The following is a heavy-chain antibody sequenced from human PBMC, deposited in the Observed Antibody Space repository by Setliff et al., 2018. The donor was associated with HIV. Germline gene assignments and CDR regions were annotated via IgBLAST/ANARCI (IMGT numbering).Heavy chain of an antibody. J-gene: IGHJ3*02. CDR2: IDPNGVST. CDR3: ARAGGGATDQAFDI. D-gene: IGHD2-2*01. CDR1: GYTFTSYF. V-gene: IGHV1-46*01. Sequence: ASVKVSCKAFGYTFTSYFLHWVRQAPGQGLEWLGIIDPNGVSTNNAQKLQGRLTVIPDTSTGTPYMERSNLRSDDSAVYYCARAGGGATDQAFDIWGQGTMVTVSS.